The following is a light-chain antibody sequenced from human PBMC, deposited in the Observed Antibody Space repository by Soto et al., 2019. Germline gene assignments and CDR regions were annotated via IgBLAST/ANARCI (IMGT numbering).Light chain of an antibody. CDR2: GAS. CDR3: QQSYTTPIT. J-gene: IGKJ1*01. CDR1: QSISRH. Sequence: DIHITHSPSSLSPSVFYIFTLTCLSSQSISRHLNWYQQKAGRAPRLLLYGASNLQSGVPSRFSGGGSGTDFPLTISSLQPEDFATYYCQQSYTTPITFGQRTKV. V-gene: IGKV1-39*01.